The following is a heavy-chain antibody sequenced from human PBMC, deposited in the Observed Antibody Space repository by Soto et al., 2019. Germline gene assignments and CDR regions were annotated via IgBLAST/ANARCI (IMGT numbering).Heavy chain of an antibody. CDR2: IYYSGST. CDR1: GGSISSYY. D-gene: IGHD7-27*01. Sequence: PSETLSLTCTVSGGSISSYYWSWIRQPPGKGLEWIGYIYYSGSTNYNPSLKSRVTISVDTSKNQFSMKLNSMTAADTAVYYCARGPSGDKFHYWGQGALVTVSS. CDR3: ARGPSGDKFHY. J-gene: IGHJ4*02. V-gene: IGHV4-59*08.